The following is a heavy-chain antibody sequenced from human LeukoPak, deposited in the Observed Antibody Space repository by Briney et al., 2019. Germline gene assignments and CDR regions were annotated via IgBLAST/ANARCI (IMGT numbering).Heavy chain of an antibody. D-gene: IGHD2-21*02. CDR2: ISYDGGNK. V-gene: IGHV3-30*04. CDR3: ARDSTTRGDLRYYFDY. Sequence: GGSLRLSCTASGFTFSSYAMHWVRQAPGKGLEWVAVISYDGGNKYYADSVKGRFTISRDNSKNTLYLQMNSLRAEDTAVYYCARDSTTRGDLRYYFDYWGQGTLVTVSS. CDR1: GFTFSSYA. J-gene: IGHJ4*02.